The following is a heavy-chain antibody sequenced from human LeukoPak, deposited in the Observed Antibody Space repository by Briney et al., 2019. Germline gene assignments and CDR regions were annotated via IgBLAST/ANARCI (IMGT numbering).Heavy chain of an antibody. CDR1: GFTFGTHA. V-gene: IGHV3-23*01. D-gene: IGHD6-19*01. J-gene: IGHJ4*02. CDR3: AKLAGISGWYVYYFDY. Sequence: GGSLRLSCAASGFTFGTHAMTWVRQAPGKGLEWVSGMSGSGDTTYYADSVKGRFTISRDNSKNTLFLQMNSLRAEDTAVYYCAKLAGISGWYVYYFDYWGQGTLVTASS. CDR2: MSGSGDTT.